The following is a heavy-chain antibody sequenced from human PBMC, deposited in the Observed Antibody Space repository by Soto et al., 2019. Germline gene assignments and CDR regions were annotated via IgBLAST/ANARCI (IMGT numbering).Heavy chain of an antibody. J-gene: IGHJ6*02. CDR1: GFTFSSYG. CDR2: IWYDGSNN. V-gene: IGHV3-33*01. CDR3: ARDLSSPAGYYYGMDV. Sequence: QVQLVESGGGVVQPGRSLRLSCAASGFTFSSYGMHWVRQAPGKGLEWVAVIWYDGSNNYYADSVKGRFTISRDNYKNTLYLQMNSLRAEDTAVYYCARDLSSPAGYYYGMDVWGQGTTVTVSS. D-gene: IGHD6-6*01.